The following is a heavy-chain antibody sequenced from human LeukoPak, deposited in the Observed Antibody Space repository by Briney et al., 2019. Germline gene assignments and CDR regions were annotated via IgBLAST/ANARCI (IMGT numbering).Heavy chain of an antibody. V-gene: IGHV3-23*01. CDR1: GFTFSSYA. CDR3: ANQYCTNGVCYPGRGIFDY. D-gene: IGHD2-8*01. Sequence: PGGSLRLSCAASGFTFSSYAMSWVRQAPGKGLEWVSAISGSGGSTYYADSVKGRFTISRDNSKNTLYLQMNSLRAEDMAVYYCANQYCTNGVCYPGRGIFDYWGQGTLVTVSS. CDR2: ISGSGGST. J-gene: IGHJ4*02.